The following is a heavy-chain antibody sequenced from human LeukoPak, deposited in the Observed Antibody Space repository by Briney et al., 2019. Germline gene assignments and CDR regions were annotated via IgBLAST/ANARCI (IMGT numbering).Heavy chain of an antibody. J-gene: IGHJ6*03. CDR1: GFTFSSYS. CDR2: ISSSSSYI. V-gene: IGHV3-21*01. Sequence: GGSLRLSCAASGFTFSSYSMNWVRQAPGKGLEWVSSISSSSSYIYYADSVKGRFTISRDNAKNSLYLQMNSLRAEDTAVYYCARAPRKRVVTHYYYYMDVWGKGTTVTVSS. CDR3: ARAPRKRVVTHYYYYMDV. D-gene: IGHD3-3*01.